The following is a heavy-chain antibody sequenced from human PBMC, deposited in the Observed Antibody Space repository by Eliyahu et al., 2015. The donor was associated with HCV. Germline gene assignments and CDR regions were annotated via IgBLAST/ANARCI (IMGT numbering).Heavy chain of an antibody. CDR3: ARNRNYYQSSGLDY. CDR1: GYTFDRYG. D-gene: IGHD3-22*01. Sequence: QVQLVQSGAEVKKPGAPVKVSCKASGYTFDRYGISWVRQAPGQGLEWMGWISAYNGNTNYAQKLQGRVTMTTDTSTSTAYMELRSLRSDDTAMYYCARNRNYYQSSGLDYWGQGTLVTVSS. J-gene: IGHJ4*02. V-gene: IGHV1-18*01. CDR2: ISAYNGNT.